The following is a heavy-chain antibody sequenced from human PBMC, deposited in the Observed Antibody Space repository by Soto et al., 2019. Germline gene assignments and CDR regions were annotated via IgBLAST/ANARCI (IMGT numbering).Heavy chain of an antibody. CDR1: GGTSTRYA. CDR3: TRGSEYDFWSGYL. V-gene: IGHV1-69*06. CDR2: IVPMFGTS. D-gene: IGHD3-3*01. J-gene: IGHJ4*02. Sequence: QVQLEQSGAEVKKPGSSVKVSCKAAGGTSTRYAINWVRQAPGQGLEWMGGIVPMFGTSKYAQKFQGRVTVTADKSTNIAYMELSSLRSEDTAVYYCTRGSEYDFWSGYLWGQGTLVSVS.